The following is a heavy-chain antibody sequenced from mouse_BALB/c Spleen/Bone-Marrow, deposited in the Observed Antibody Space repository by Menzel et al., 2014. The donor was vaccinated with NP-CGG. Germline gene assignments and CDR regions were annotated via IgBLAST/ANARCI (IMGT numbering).Heavy chain of an antibody. Sequence: CGAELAKPGASVKMPCKASGYTFTSYWMHWVKQRPGQGLEWIGYINPSTGYTEYNQKFKDKATLTADKSSSTAYMQLSSLTSEDSAVYYCARYHYGYDGFAYWGQGTLVTVSA. J-gene: IGHJ3*01. CDR1: GYTFTSYW. CDR3: ARYHYGYDGFAY. CDR2: INPSTGYT. D-gene: IGHD2-2*01. V-gene: IGHV1-7*01.